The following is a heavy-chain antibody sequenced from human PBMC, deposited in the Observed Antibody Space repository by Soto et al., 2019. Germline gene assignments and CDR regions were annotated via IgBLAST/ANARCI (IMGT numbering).Heavy chain of an antibody. CDR1: GDSISSYY. CDR3: ARNYYGSGSHYYYGLAV. V-gene: IGHV4-59*01. Sequence: PSETLSLTCTVSGDSISSYYWSWIRQPPGKGLEWIGYIYYSGSTKYNPSLKSRVTISVDTSKNQFSLKLSSVTAADTAMYYCARNYYGSGSHYYYGLAVWGQGTTVTVSS. D-gene: IGHD3-10*01. J-gene: IGHJ6*02. CDR2: IYYSGST.